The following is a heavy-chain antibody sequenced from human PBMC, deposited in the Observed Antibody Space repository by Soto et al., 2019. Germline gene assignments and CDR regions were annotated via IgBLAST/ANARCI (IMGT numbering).Heavy chain of an antibody. D-gene: IGHD5-18*01. CDR3: ARDGYLHGTFAY. V-gene: IGHV4-34*01. Sequence: QVQVQQWGAGLLKPSETLSVTCAVYGGSFSGYYWSWIRQPPGKGLEWIGEITHSGSTNYNSSLRRRVPISLDSSNNQFSLKLGSVTAADTAVYYCARDGYLHGTFAYWGQGTLVTVSS. J-gene: IGHJ4*02. CDR1: GGSFSGYY. CDR2: ITHSGST.